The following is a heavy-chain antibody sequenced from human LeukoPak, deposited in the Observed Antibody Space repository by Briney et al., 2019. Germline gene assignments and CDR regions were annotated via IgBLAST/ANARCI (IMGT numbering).Heavy chain of an antibody. J-gene: IGHJ4*02. Sequence: SETLSLICAVYGGSFSDYYWNWVRQPPGKGLEWIGEINHSGTTNYNPSLKSRVTISVDTSKNQFSLKLTSVTAADTAVYYCAKPAEGYCSGGSCTPFDYWGQGTLVTVSS. CDR2: INHSGTT. D-gene: IGHD2-15*01. CDR1: GGSFSDYY. V-gene: IGHV4-34*01. CDR3: AKPAEGYCSGGSCTPFDY.